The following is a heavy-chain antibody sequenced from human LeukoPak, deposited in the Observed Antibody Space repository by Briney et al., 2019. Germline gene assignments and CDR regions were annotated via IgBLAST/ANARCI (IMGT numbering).Heavy chain of an antibody. CDR1: GGSFSGYY. V-gene: IGHV4-34*01. D-gene: IGHD1-26*01. CDR3: ARGRWELPTGGLQYYFDY. CDR2: INHSGST. J-gene: IGHJ4*02. Sequence: SETLSLTCAVYGGSFSGYYWSGIRQPPGKGLEWIGEINHSGSTNYNPSLKSRVTISVDTSKNQFSLKLSSVTAADTAVYYCARGRWELPTGGLQYYFDYWGQGTLVTVSS.